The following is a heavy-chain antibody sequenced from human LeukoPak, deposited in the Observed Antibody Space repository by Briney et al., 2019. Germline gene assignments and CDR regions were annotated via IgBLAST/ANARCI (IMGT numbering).Heavy chain of an antibody. CDR1: GYTFTSYG. CDR2: ISAYNGNT. V-gene: IGHV1-18*01. CDR3: ARDRARSLNYYDSSGLDDAFDI. D-gene: IGHD3-22*01. Sequence: ASVKVSCKASGYTFTSYGISWVRQAPGQGLEWMGWISAYNGNTNYAQKLQGRVTMTTDTSTSTAYMELRSLRSDDTAVYYCARDRARSLNYYDSSGLDDAFDIWGQGTMVTVSS. J-gene: IGHJ3*02.